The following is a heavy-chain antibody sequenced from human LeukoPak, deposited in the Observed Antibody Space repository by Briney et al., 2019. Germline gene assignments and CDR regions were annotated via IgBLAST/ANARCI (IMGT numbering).Heavy chain of an antibody. CDR3: ARGSVDVIVVVPASFDY. Sequence: PGGSLRLSCAASGFTFSSYSMNWVRQAPGKGLEWVSYISSSSTIYYADSVKGRFTTSRDNAKNSLYLQMNSLRAEDTAVYYCARGSVDVIVVVPASFDYWGQGTLVTVSS. D-gene: IGHD2-2*01. CDR1: GFTFSSYS. V-gene: IGHV3-48*04. CDR2: ISSSSTI. J-gene: IGHJ4*02.